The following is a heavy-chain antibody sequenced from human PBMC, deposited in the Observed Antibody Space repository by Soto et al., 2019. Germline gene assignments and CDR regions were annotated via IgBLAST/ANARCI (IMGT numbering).Heavy chain of an antibody. Sequence: ASVKVSCKASGDTFNFYTFSWVRQAPGQGLEWMGRIIPVVGNTNYAQKFQGRVTITGDTSASTAYMQLSSLRSEDTAVYYCARGAAAVWFDPWGQGTLVTVSS. CDR2: IIPVVGNT. CDR3: ARGAAAVWFDP. J-gene: IGHJ5*02. V-gene: IGHV1-69*08. D-gene: IGHD6-13*01. CDR1: GDTFNFYT.